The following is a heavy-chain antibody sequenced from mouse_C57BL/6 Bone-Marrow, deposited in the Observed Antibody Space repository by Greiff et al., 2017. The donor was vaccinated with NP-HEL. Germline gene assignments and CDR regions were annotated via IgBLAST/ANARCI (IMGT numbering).Heavy chain of an antibody. J-gene: IGHJ2*01. CDR1: GFTFSSYA. Sequence: EVQVVESGGGLVKPGGSLKLSCAASGFTFSSYAMSWVRQTPEKRLEWVATISDGGSYTYYPDNGKGRFTIYRDNAKNNLYLQMSHLKSEDTAMYYCARDETSYFDYWGQGTTLTVSS. CDR3: ARDETSYFDY. V-gene: IGHV5-4*01. CDR2: ISDGGSYT.